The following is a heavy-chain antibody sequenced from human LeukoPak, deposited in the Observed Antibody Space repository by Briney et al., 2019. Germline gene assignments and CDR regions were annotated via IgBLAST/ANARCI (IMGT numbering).Heavy chain of an antibody. CDR2: ISAYNGNT. V-gene: IGHV1-18*01. Sequence: ASVKVSCKASVYTFTSYGISCVRQAPGQGRGWMGWISAYNGNTNNAQKLQGRVTMTTDTSTSTAYMELRSLRSDDTAVYYCARDLPYQPLLNWGQGTLVTVSS. CDR1: VYTFTSYG. CDR3: ARDLPYQPLLN. J-gene: IGHJ4*02. D-gene: IGHD2-2*01.